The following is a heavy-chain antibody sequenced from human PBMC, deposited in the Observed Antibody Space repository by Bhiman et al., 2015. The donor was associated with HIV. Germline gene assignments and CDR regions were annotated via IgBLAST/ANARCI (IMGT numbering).Heavy chain of an antibody. J-gene: IGHJ3*02. CDR1: GFTYSKFA. V-gene: IGHV3-23*01. Sequence: EVQLLESGGGLVQPGGSLRLSCAASGFTYSKFAMTWVRQAPGKGLQWVSTLSGSGNTYYADSVKGRFTISRDSSKNTLYLQIDTLKAEDTAVYYCARSKLQFLAPDAFDIWGQGTMVTVSS. D-gene: IGHD5-24*01. CDR2: LSGSGNT. CDR3: ARSKLQFLAPDAFDI.